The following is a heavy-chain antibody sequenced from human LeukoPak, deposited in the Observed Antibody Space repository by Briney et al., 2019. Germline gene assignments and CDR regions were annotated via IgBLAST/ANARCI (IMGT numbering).Heavy chain of an antibody. J-gene: IGHJ4*02. CDR3: ATSGWYLLPGVY. Sequence: SETLSLTCAVYGGSFSGYYWGWIRQPPGKGLEWIGSIYYSGSTYYNPSLESRVTISVDTSKNQSSLKLSSVTAADTAVYYCATSGWYLLPGVYWGQGTLVTVSS. CDR2: IYYSGST. D-gene: IGHD6-19*01. V-gene: IGHV4-39*01. CDR1: GGSFSGYY.